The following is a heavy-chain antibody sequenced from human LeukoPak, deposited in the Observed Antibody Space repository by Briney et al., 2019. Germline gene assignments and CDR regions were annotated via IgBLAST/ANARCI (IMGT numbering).Heavy chain of an antibody. J-gene: IGHJ4*02. CDR2: ISSSSSYI. Sequence: GGSLRLSCAASGFTFSSYSMNWVRQAPGKGLEWVSSISSSSSYIYYADSVKGRFTISRDNAKNSLYLQMNSLRAEDTAVYYCARAAPNCGGNSWFDYWGQGTLVTVSS. CDR1: GFTFSSYS. D-gene: IGHD4-23*01. V-gene: IGHV3-21*01. CDR3: ARAAPNCGGNSWFDY.